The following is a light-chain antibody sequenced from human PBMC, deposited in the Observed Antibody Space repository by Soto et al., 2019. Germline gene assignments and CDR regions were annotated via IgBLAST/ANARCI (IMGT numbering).Light chain of an antibody. J-gene: IGLJ3*02. Sequence: QSALTQPPSASGSPGQSVTISCTGTSSDVGNYNYVSWYQQHPGKAPKLIIYDVTKRPSGVPDRFSGFKSGNTASLTVSGLQAEDEADYSCSSYAGTNSVGVFGGGTKLTVL. CDR3: SSYAGTNSVGV. V-gene: IGLV2-8*01. CDR2: DVT. CDR1: SSDVGNYNY.